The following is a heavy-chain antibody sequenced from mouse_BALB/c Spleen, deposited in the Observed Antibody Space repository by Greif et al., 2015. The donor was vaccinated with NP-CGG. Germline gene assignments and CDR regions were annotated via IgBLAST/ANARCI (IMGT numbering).Heavy chain of an antibody. D-gene: IGHD1-1*01. CDR2: ISSGGGST. Sequence: DVKLVESGGGLVKPGGSLKLSCAASGFAFSSYDMSWVRQTPEKRLEWVAYISSGGGSTYYPDTVKGRFTISRDNAKNTLYLQMSSLKSEDTAMYYCARHYYGSSPYYFDYWGQGTALTVSS. J-gene: IGHJ2*01. CDR1: GFAFSSYD. CDR3: ARHYYGSSPYYFDY. V-gene: IGHV5-12-1*01.